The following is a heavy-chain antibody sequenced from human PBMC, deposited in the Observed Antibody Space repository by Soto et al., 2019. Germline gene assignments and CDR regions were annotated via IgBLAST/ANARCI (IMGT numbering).Heavy chain of an antibody. D-gene: IGHD3-10*01. CDR3: AVLLAGGGGDGN. CDR2: INHSGST. Sequence: SETQSLTSTVYGGSFSGYYWSWIRQPPGKGLEWIGEINHSGSTNYNPSLKSRVTISVDTSKNQFSLKLNSVTAADTAIYYCAVLLAGGGGDGNWGQGTLVTVSS. CDR1: GGSFSGYY. V-gene: IGHV4-34*01. J-gene: IGHJ4*02.